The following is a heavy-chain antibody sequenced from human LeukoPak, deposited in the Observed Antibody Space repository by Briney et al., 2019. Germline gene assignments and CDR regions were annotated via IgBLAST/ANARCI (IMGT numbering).Heavy chain of an antibody. CDR3: ARAVAGRLDY. J-gene: IGHJ4*02. Sequence: SQTLSLTCGISGDSVSSNSVAWTWIRQSPSRGLEWLGRTYYRSKWYNDYAVSVKSRITINADTSKNQFSLQLNSVTPEDTAEYYCARAVAGRLDYWGQGTLVTVSS. CDR2: TYYRSKWYN. D-gene: IGHD6-19*01. CDR1: GDSVSSNSVA. V-gene: IGHV6-1*01.